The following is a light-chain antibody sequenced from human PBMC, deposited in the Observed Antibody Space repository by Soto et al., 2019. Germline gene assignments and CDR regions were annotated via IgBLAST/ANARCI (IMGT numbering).Light chain of an antibody. V-gene: IGLV1-36*01. CDR3: AAWDDSLNVYA. J-gene: IGLJ1*01. CDR2: YDD. CDR1: SSNIGNNA. Sequence: QSVLTQPPSVSEAPRQRVTISCSGSSSNIGNNAVNWYQQLPGKAPKLLIYYDDLLPSGVSDRFSGSKSGTSASLAISGLQSEEEADYYCAAWDDSLNVYAFGTGTKVTVL.